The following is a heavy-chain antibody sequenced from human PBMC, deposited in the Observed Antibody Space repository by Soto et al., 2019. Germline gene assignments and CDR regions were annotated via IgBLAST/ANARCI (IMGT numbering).Heavy chain of an antibody. CDR3: ARDQRVLRFLEWANRYYYYGMDV. D-gene: IGHD3-3*01. CDR1: GGTFSSYA. J-gene: IGHJ6*02. Sequence: GASVKVSCKASGGTFSSYAISWVRQAPGQGLEWMGGIIPIFGTANYAQKFQGRVTITADESTSTAYMELSSLRVEDTAVYYCARDQRVLRFLEWANRYYYYGMDVWGQGTTVTVSS. CDR2: IIPIFGTA. V-gene: IGHV1-69*13.